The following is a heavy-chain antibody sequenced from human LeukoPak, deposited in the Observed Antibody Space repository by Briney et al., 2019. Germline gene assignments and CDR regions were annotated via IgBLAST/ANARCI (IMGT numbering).Heavy chain of an antibody. Sequence: GESLKISRKCSGYSFTSYWIGWVRQMPGKGLEWMGIIYPGDSDTRYSPSFQGQVTISADKSISTAYLQWSSLKASDTAMYYCARRGYCGGDCYSEVDYWGQGTLVTVSS. CDR3: ARRGYCGGDCYSEVDY. CDR1: GYSFTSYW. J-gene: IGHJ4*02. CDR2: IYPGDSDT. V-gene: IGHV5-51*01. D-gene: IGHD2-21*02.